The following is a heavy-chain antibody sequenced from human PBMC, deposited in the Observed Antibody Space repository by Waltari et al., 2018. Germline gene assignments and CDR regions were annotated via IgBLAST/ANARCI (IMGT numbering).Heavy chain of an antibody. CDR3: ARRVRPSITMVRGARSYYFDY. D-gene: IGHD3-10*01. CDR2: INHSGRT. Sequence: QVQLQQWGAGLLKPSETLSLTCAVYGGSFSGYYWSWIRQPPGKGLEWIGEINHSGRTNNNPSLKSRVTISVDTSKNQFSLKLSSVTAADTAVYYCARRVRPSITMVRGARSYYFDYWGQGTLVTVSS. CDR1: GGSFSGYY. V-gene: IGHV4-34*01. J-gene: IGHJ4*02.